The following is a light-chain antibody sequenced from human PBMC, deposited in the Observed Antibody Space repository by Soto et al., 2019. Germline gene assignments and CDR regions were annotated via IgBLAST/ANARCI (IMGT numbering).Light chain of an antibody. CDR3: SSFTTSSTLV. CDR1: SSYVGGYDY. J-gene: IGLJ1*01. V-gene: IGLV2-14*01. Sequence: QSVLTQPGSVSGSPGQSVTISCTGTSSYVGGYDYVAWYQHNPGKAPKLMIYDXSNRPSGVSSRFSGSKSGNTASLSISGLQTEDEANYYCSSFTTSSTLVFGTGTKVTVL. CDR2: DXS.